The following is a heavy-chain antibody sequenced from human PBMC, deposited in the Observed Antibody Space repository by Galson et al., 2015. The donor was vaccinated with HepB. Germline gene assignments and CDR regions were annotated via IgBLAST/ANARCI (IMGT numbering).Heavy chain of an antibody. CDR3: ARQSITMVRGAPFDY. CDR1: GYSFTSYW. D-gene: IGHD3-10*01. J-gene: IGHJ4*02. CDR2: IYPGDSDT. V-gene: IGHV5-51*01. Sequence: QSGAEVKKPGESLKISCKGSGYSFTSYWIGWVRQMPGKGLEWMGIIYPGDSDTRYSPSFQGQVTISADKSISTAYLQWSSLKASDTAMYYCARQSITMVRGAPFDYWGQGTLVTVSS.